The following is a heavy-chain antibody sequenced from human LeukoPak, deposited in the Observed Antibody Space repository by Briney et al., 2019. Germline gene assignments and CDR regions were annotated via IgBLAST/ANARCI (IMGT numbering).Heavy chain of an antibody. J-gene: IGHJ4*02. Sequence: GGSLRLSCAASGFTFSSYAMSWVRQAPGKGLEWVSLISGSGVSTYYAGSVKGRFTISRGNSQNTLYLQMNSLSAEDTAVYYCAKKVAGFDYWGQGTLVTVSS. CDR3: AKKVAGFDY. V-gene: IGHV3-23*01. CDR2: ISGSGVST. CDR1: GFTFSSYA. D-gene: IGHD5-12*01.